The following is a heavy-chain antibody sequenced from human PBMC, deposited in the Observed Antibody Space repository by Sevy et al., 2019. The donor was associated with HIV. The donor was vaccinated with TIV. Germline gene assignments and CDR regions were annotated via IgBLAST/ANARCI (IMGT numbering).Heavy chain of an antibody. CDR3: ARGLDFWSGYLDY. Sequence: GGSLRLSCAASGFTFSSYAMSWVRQAPGKGLEWVSAISGSGGSTYYADSVKGRFTISRDNSKNTLYLQMNSLRAEDTAVYYCARGLDFWSGYLDYWGQGTLVTVSS. CDR1: GFTFSSYA. J-gene: IGHJ4*02. D-gene: IGHD3-3*01. CDR2: ISGSGGST. V-gene: IGHV3-23*01.